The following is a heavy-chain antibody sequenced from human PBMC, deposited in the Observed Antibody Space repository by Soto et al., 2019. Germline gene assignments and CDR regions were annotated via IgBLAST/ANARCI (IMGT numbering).Heavy chain of an antibody. CDR1: GGTFSSYA. V-gene: IGHV1-69*13. Sequence: SVKVSCKASGGTFSSYAISWVRQAPGQGLEWMGGIIPIFGTANYAQKFQGRVTITADESTSTAYMELSSLRSEDTAVYYCARAIYCSGGSCYHYYGMDVWGQGTTVTVSS. CDR2: IIPIFGTA. CDR3: ARAIYCSGGSCYHYYGMDV. J-gene: IGHJ6*02. D-gene: IGHD2-15*01.